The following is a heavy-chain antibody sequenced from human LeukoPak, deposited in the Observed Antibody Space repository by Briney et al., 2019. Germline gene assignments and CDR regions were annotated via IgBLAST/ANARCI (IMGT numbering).Heavy chain of an antibody. J-gene: IGHJ5*02. CDR3: TRDPPNDQSYDL. CDR1: GDSVSNTGAA. V-gene: IGHV6-1*01. CDR2: TYYRSKWFY. D-gene: IGHD1-1*01. Sequence: SQTLSLTCAISGDSVSNTGAAWNWTRQSPSRGFEWLGRTYYRSKWFYDYAVSVKSRIIISPDTSKNQFSLQLNSMTPEDTAMYYCTRDPPNDQSYDLWGQGTLVTVSS.